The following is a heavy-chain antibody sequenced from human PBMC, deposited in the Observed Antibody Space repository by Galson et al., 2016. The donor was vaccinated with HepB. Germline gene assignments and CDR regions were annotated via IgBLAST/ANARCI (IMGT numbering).Heavy chain of an antibody. V-gene: IGHV3-53*01. CDR1: GFTVSNNY. J-gene: IGHJ4*02. Sequence: LRLSCAVSGFTVSNNYMSWVRQAPGKGLEWVSLIYSGGSTSYADSVKGRFTIPRDNSKNTLYLQMNSLRAEDTAVYYCARLYFGSGGAVDYWGQGTLVTVSS. CDR2: IYSGGST. CDR3: ARLYFGSGGAVDY. D-gene: IGHD3-10*01.